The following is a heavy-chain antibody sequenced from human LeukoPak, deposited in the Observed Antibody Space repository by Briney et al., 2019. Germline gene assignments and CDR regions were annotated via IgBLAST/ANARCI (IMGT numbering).Heavy chain of an antibody. D-gene: IGHD3-22*01. Sequence: GGSLRLSCAVSGITLSNYGMSWVRQAPGKGLEWVAGISDSGGRTNYADSVKGRFTISRDNPKNTPHLQMNNLRAEDMAVYFCAKRGVVIRVILVGFHKEAYYFDSWGQGALVTVSS. CDR3: AKRGVVIRVILVGFHKEAYYFDS. V-gene: IGHV3-23*01. CDR2: ISDSGGRT. J-gene: IGHJ4*02. CDR1: GITLSNYG.